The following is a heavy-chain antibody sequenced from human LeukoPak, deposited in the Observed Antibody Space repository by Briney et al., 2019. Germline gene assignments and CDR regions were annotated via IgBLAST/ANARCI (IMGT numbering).Heavy chain of an antibody. Sequence: SETLSLTCAVYGGSFSGYYWSWIRQPPGKGLEWIGEINHSGSTNYNPSLKSRVTISVDTSKNQFSLKLSSVTAADTAVYYCARGKPSYGSGTYYRPLEPNYMDVWGKGTTVTVSS. CDR1: GGSFSGYY. D-gene: IGHD3-10*01. V-gene: IGHV4-34*01. CDR2: INHSGST. CDR3: ARGKPSYGSGTYYRPLEPNYMDV. J-gene: IGHJ6*03.